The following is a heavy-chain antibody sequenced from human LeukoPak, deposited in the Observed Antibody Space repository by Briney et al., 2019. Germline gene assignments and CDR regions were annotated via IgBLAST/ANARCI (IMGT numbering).Heavy chain of an antibody. Sequence: SETLSLTCAVYGGSFSGYYWSWIRQPPGKGLEWIGEINHSGSTNYNPSLKSRVTISVDTSKNQFSLKLSSVTAADTAVYYCARSSPSYGLDYWGQGTLVTVSS. J-gene: IGHJ4*02. D-gene: IGHD5-18*01. CDR2: INHSGST. CDR3: ARSSPSYGLDY. CDR1: GGSFSGYY. V-gene: IGHV4-34*01.